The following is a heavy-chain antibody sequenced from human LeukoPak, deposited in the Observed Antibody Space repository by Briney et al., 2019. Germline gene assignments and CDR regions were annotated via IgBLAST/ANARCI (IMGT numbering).Heavy chain of an antibody. CDR1: GGTFSSYA. J-gene: IGHJ4*02. V-gene: IGHV1-69*01. CDR3: ASSKQDGSGSYTDY. CDR2: IIPIFGTA. Sequence: GASVKVSCKASGGTFSSYAISWVRQAPGQGLEWMGGIIPIFGTANYAQKFQGRVTITADESTSTAYMELSSLRSEDTAVYYCASSKQDGSGSYTDYWGQGTLVTVSS. D-gene: IGHD3-10*01.